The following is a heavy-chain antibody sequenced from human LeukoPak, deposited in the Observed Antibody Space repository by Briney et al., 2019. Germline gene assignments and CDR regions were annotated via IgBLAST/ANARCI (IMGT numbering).Heavy chain of an antibody. Sequence: ASVKVSCKTSGYSFTTYAINWVRQAPGQGLEWMGGIIPIFGTANYAQKFQGRVTITADESTSTAYMELSSLRSEDTAVYYCARAPEQQTVGWFDPWGQGTLVTVSP. V-gene: IGHV1-69*13. CDR1: GYSFTTYA. D-gene: IGHD6-13*01. J-gene: IGHJ5*02. CDR2: IIPIFGTA. CDR3: ARAPEQQTVGWFDP.